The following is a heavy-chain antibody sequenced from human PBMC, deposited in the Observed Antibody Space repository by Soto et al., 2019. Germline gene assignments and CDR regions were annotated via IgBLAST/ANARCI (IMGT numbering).Heavy chain of an antibody. CDR3: AMPHLPPASSGWYSY. CDR2: IWYDGSNK. CDR1: GFTFSSYG. V-gene: IGHV3-33*01. J-gene: IGHJ4*02. Sequence: QVQLVESGGGVVQPGRSLRLSCAASGFTFSSYGMHWVRQAPGKGLEWVAVIWYDGSNKYYADSVKGRFTISRDNSXXPLYLQMNRLRAEDTAVYYCAMPHLPPASSGWYSYWGQGTLVTVSS. D-gene: IGHD6-19*01.